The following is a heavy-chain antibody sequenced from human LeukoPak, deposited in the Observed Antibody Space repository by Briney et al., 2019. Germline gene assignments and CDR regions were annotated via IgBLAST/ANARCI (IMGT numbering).Heavy chain of an antibody. CDR2: ISYDGSNK. Sequence: GGSLRLSCAASGFTFNGYGMHWVRQAPGRGLQWVALISYDGSNKYYGDSVKGRFTISRDNSMNTLFLQMNSLRAEDTAVYYCAKDVTVPYFDYWGHGTLVTVSS. CDR3: AKDVTVPYFDY. V-gene: IGHV3-30*18. CDR1: GFTFNGYG. D-gene: IGHD2-21*02. J-gene: IGHJ4*01.